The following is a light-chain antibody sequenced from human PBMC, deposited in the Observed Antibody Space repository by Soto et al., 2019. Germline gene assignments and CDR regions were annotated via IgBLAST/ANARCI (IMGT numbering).Light chain of an antibody. CDR1: SSDVGSYKL. V-gene: IGLV2-23*01. CDR3: CSYAGSSTNV. J-gene: IGLJ1*01. CDR2: EGS. Sequence: QSVLTQPASVSGSPGQSITISCTGTSSDVGSYKLVSWYQQHPGKDPKLMIYEGSKRPSGVSNRFSGSKSGNTASLTISGLQAEDEADYYCCSYAGSSTNVFGTGTKLTVL.